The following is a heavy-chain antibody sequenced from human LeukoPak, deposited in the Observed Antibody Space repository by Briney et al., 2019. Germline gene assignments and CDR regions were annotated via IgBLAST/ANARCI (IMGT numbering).Heavy chain of an antibody. CDR3: VAGATKAHFDY. J-gene: IGHJ4*02. V-gene: IGHV3-43D*03. D-gene: IGHD1-26*01. CDR1: GCTFDDYA. Sequence: GGSLRLSCAASGCTFDDYAMHWVRQAPGKGLEWVSLISWDGGSTYYADSVKGRFTISRDNSKNSLYLQMNSLRAEDTALYYCVAGATKAHFDYWGQGTLVTVSS. CDR2: ISWDGGST.